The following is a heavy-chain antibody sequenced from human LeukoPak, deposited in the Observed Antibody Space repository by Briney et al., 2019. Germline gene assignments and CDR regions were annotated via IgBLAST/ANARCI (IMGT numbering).Heavy chain of an antibody. V-gene: IGHV4-34*01. CDR1: GGSFSGYY. D-gene: IGHD3-22*01. J-gene: IGHJ4*02. CDR2: INHSGST. CDR3: ARGKVRGYYYDSSGYYYLGY. Sequence: SETLPLTCAVYGGSFSGYYWSWIRQPPGKGLEWIGEINHSGSTNYNPSLKSRVTISVDTSKNQFSLKLSSVTAADTAVYYCARGKVRGYYYDSSGYYYLGYWGQGTLVTVSP.